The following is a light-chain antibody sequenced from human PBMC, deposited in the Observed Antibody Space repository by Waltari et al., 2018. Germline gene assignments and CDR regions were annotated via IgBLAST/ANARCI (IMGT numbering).Light chain of an antibody. CDR3: SSYAGNNFVV. Sequence: QSALTQPPSASGSPGQSVTISCTGTSSDVGGYKYVSCYQFHPGKAPKLLIYEVFKRPARVPARFSGSRSGHTASLSVSGRQAEDEAEYYCSSYAGNNFVVFGGGTQLTVL. CDR1: SSDVGGYKY. J-gene: IGLJ2*01. V-gene: IGLV2-8*01. CDR2: EVF.